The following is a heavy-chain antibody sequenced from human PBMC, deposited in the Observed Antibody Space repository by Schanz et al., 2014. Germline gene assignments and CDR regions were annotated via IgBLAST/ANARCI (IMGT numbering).Heavy chain of an antibody. CDR1: GFTFSNYA. V-gene: IGHV3-23*04. J-gene: IGHJ6*02. CDR2: ISSGSSYA. Sequence: EGQLAESGGGLVQPGGSLRLSCAASGFTFSNYAMSWVRQAPGKGLEWVSDISSGSSYANYADSVKGRFTISRDNSENTLYLQMNSLSADDTAVFYCAKGMGYCSGGTCYDYYYYGLDVWGQGTTVTVSS. CDR3: AKGMGYCSGGTCYDYYYYGLDV. D-gene: IGHD2-15*01.